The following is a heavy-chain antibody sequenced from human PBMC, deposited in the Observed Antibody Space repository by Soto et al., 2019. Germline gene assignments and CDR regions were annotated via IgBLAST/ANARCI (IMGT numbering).Heavy chain of an antibody. CDR3: ARGGDVNYYHGMDV. D-gene: IGHD5-12*01. CDR1: GYTFTSYG. CDR2: ISAYNGKT. Sequence: QVQLVQSGGEVKKPGASVKLSCTASGYTFTSYGISWVRQAPGQGLEWMGWISAYNGKTNYAQNVQGRGTMTKDTSTRTAYMDLRILSSDDTAVYYCARGGDVNYYHGMDVWGQGTTVTVSS. J-gene: IGHJ6*02. V-gene: IGHV1-18*01.